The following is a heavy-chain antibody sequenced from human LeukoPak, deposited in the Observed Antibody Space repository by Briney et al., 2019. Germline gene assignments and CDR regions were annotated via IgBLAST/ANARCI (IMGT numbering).Heavy chain of an antibody. Sequence: PGGSLRLSCAASGFTFSNYGMHWVRQAPGKGLEWVAVIWYDGSNKYYADSVKGRFTISRDNSKNTLYLQMNSLRAEDTAVYYCAREGSGFSVWGQGTLVTVSS. D-gene: IGHD6-19*01. CDR2: IWYDGSNK. CDR3: AREGSGFSV. CDR1: GFTFSNYG. V-gene: IGHV3-33*01. J-gene: IGHJ4*02.